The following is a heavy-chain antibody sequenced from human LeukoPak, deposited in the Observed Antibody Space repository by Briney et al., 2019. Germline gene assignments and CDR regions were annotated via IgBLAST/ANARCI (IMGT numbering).Heavy chain of an antibody. CDR2: ISSSSSYI. J-gene: IGHJ6*03. V-gene: IGHV3-21*01. CDR1: GFTFSSYS. CDR3: ARDALWSGYYYYYYYYYMDV. Sequence: GGSLRLSCAASGFTFSSYSMNWVRQAPGKGLEGVSSISSSSSYIYYADSVKGRFTISRDNAKNSLYLQMNSLRAEDTAVYYCARDALWSGYYYYYYYYYMDVWGKGTTVTVSS. D-gene: IGHD3-3*01.